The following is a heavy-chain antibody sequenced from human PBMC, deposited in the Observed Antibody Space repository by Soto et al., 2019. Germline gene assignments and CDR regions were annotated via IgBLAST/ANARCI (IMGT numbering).Heavy chain of an antibody. Sequence: GESLKISCKGSGYSFTSYWISWVRQMPGKGLEWMGRIDPSDSYTNYSPSFQGHVTISADKSISTAYLQWSSLKASDTAMYYCARHPRVDYYGSGSFVVWFDPWGQGTRVTVSS. CDR1: GYSFTSYW. D-gene: IGHD3-10*01. V-gene: IGHV5-10-1*01. CDR3: ARHPRVDYYGSGSFVVWFDP. J-gene: IGHJ5*02. CDR2: IDPSDSYT.